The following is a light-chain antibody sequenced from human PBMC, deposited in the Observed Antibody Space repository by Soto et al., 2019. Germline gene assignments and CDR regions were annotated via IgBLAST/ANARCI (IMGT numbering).Light chain of an antibody. CDR2: GAS. J-gene: IGKJ4*01. CDR1: QSVSSN. V-gene: IGKV3-15*01. Sequence: EIVMTQSPATLSVSPGERATLSCRASQSVSSNLAWYQQKPGQAPRLLIYGASTRATGIPARFSGSGSGTAFTITILSLQSVDFDVYHCQQNNIWPLSFGGGTKVEIK. CDR3: QQNNIWPLS.